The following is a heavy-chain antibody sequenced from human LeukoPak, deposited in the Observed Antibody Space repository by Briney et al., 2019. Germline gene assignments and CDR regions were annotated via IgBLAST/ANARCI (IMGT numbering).Heavy chain of an antibody. CDR3: ARRGIAVAGRPNWFDP. J-gene: IGHJ5*02. V-gene: IGHV4-34*01. D-gene: IGHD6-19*01. CDR2: INHSGST. Sequence: PSEALSLTCAVYGGSFSGYYWSWIRQPPGKGLEWIGEINHSGSTNYNPSLKSRVTISVDTSKNQFSLKLSSVTAADTAVYYCARRGIAVAGRPNWFDPWGQGTLVTVSS. CDR1: GGSFSGYY.